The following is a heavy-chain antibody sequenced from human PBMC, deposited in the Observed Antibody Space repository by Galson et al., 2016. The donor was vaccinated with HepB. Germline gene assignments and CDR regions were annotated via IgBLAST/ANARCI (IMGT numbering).Heavy chain of an antibody. J-gene: IGHJ4*02. D-gene: IGHD5-18*01. Sequence: SLRLSCAASGFIFSNYAMTWVRQAPGKGLEWVSGIIGSGDTKYYRESVKGRFTISRDNSKNILYLEMNSLRAEDTAVYYCAKDRPGNSYGYYFDYWGQGTLVTLSS. CDR2: IIGSGDTK. V-gene: IGHV3-23*01. CDR1: GFIFSNYA. CDR3: AKDRPGNSYGYYFDY.